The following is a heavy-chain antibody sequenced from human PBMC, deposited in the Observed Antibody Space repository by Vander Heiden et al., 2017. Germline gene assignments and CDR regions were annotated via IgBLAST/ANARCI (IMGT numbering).Heavy chain of an antibody. CDR3: AGDGVAAHPGDAFDI. J-gene: IGHJ3*02. V-gene: IGHV3-48*02. D-gene: IGHD6-6*01. CDR1: GFNIKGYS. CDR2: ISHDSRTI. Sequence: EVQLVESGGGLVQPGGSLRLSCAGSGFNIKGYSLNWVRQAPGKGLEWVSFISHDSRTIYYADSVKGRFTISRDNDKNSLHLQMDSVRDEDTAVYHCAGDGVAAHPGDAFDIWGQGTMVTVSS.